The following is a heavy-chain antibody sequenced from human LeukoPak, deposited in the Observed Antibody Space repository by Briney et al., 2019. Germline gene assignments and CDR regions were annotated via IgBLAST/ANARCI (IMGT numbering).Heavy chain of an antibody. CDR1: GGSFSGYY. Sequence: PSETLSLTCAVYGGSFSGYYWSWIRQPPGKGLEWIGEINHSGSTNYNPSLKSRVIISVDTSKNQFSLKLSSVTAADTAVYYCARAVVLVSYYYYYGMDVWGQGTTVTVSS. V-gene: IGHV4-34*01. CDR3: ARAVVLVSYYYYYGMDV. CDR2: INHSGST. D-gene: IGHD2-8*02. J-gene: IGHJ6*02.